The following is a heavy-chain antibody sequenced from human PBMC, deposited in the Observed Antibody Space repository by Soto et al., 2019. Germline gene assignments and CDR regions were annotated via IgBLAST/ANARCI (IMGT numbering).Heavy chain of an antibody. V-gene: IGHV3-23*01. J-gene: IGHJ4*02. D-gene: IGHD6-19*01. CDR3: ARAVAVPADFDY. Sequence: GGSLRLSCAASGFTFSSYAMSWVRQAPGKGLEWVSAISGSGVSTYYADSVKGRFTISRHNSKNTLYLQMNSLRAEDTAVYYCARAVAVPADFDYWGQGTLVTVSS. CDR1: GFTFSSYA. CDR2: ISGSGVST.